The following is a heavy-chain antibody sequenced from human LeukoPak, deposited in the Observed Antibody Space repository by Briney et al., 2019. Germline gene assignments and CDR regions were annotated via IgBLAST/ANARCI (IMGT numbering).Heavy chain of an antibody. CDR1: GFTFSSYA. J-gene: IGHJ4*02. D-gene: IGHD2-2*02. Sequence: SGGSLRFSCAASGFTFSSYAMSWVRQAPGKGLEWVSAISGSGGSTYYADSVKGRFTISRDNSKNTLYLQMNSLRAEDTAVYYCAKEFPLAINPTYGDYWGQGTLVTVSS. CDR3: AKEFPLAINPTYGDY. CDR2: ISGSGGST. V-gene: IGHV3-23*01.